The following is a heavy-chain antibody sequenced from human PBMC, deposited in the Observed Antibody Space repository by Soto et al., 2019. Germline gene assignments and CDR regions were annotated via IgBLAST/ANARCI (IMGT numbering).Heavy chain of an antibody. J-gene: IGHJ6*02. D-gene: IGHD6-6*01. CDR3: AREGGAYEAARQHYYYYGGMDV. CDR2: IKPSGGST. V-gene: IGHV1-46*01. CDR1: GYTFTSYY. Sequence: QVQLVQSGAEVKKPGASVKVSCKASGYTFTSYYMHWVRQAPGQGLEWMGIIKPSGGSTSYAQKFQGRVTMSRDTSTSTVYMELSSMRSEYKAVYYCAREGGAYEAARQHYYYYGGMDVWGQGTTFTVSS.